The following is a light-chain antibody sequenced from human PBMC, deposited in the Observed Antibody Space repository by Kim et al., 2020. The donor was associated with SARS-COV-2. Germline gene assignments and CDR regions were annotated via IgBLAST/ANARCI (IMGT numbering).Light chain of an antibody. CDR2: GRN. CDR3: QSRDSGGNVV. V-gene: IGLV3-19*01. Sequence: SSELTRDPAVSVALGQTVRITCQGDSLRSYYATWYQQKPRQAPVLVIYGRNNRPSGIPDRFSGSASGNTASLTISGAQAEDEADFYCQSRDSGGNVVFGGGTQLTVL. J-gene: IGLJ2*01. CDR1: SLRSYY.